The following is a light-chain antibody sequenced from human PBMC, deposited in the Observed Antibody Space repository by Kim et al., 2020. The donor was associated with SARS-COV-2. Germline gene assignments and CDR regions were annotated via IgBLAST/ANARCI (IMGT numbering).Light chain of an antibody. CDR1: TSDVGVYNY. CDR2: DVS. J-gene: IGLJ1*01. CDR3: SSYTSSSTPYV. Sequence: QSITIACTGTTSDVGVYNYVSWYQHHPGKAPKLMIYDVSNRPSGVSNRFSGSKSGNTASLTISGLQAEDAADYYCSSYTSSSTPYVFGTGTKVTVL. V-gene: IGLV2-14*03.